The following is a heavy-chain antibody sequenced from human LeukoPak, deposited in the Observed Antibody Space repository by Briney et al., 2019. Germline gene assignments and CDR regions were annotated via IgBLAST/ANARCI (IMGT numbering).Heavy chain of an antibody. CDR1: GFTFSSYA. J-gene: IGHJ4*02. V-gene: IGHV3-30*04. CDR3: ARGALNQLLGY. D-gene: IGHD2-2*01. CDR2: IPYDGSNK. Sequence: GGSLRLSCAASGFTFSSYAMHWVRQAPGKGLEWVAVIPYDGSNKYYADSVKGRFTISRDNSKNTLYLQMNSLRAEDTAVYYCARGALNQLLGYWGQGTLVTVSS.